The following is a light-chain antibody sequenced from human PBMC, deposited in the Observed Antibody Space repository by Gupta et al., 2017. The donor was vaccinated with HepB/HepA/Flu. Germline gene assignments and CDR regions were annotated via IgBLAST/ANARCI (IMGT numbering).Light chain of an antibody. V-gene: IGKV1-33*01. J-gene: IGKJ4*01. CDR3: QQFQYLPLT. CDR1: TDIDNN. Sequence: DIQMTQSPSSLSAFVGDRVTITCQASTDIDNNKLNWYHQRPGQAPKLLVYDVSKSQPGVPSRFTGSGSATQFTFTISSLQPEDIGTYYCQQFQYLPLTFGGGTKVEI. CDR2: DVS.